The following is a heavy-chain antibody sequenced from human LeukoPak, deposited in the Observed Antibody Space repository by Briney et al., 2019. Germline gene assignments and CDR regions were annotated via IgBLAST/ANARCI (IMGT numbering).Heavy chain of an antibody. CDR1: GYSFTSYW. D-gene: IGHD3-22*01. J-gene: IGHJ4*02. Sequence: LGESLKISCKGSGYSFTSYWISWVRQMPGKGLEWMGRTDPSDSYTNYSPSFQGHVTISADKSISTAYLQWSSLKASDTAMYYCARHPTPLNYYDSSGDYWGQGTLVTVSS. CDR3: ARHPTPLNYYDSSGDY. CDR2: TDPSDSYT. V-gene: IGHV5-10-1*01.